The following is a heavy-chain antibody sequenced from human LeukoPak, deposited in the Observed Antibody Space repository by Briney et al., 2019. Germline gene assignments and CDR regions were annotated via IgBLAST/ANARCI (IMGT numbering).Heavy chain of an antibody. D-gene: IGHD6-19*01. J-gene: IGHJ3*02. V-gene: IGHV3-7*01. CDR3: AREGGGWWNAFDI. Sequence: GGSLRLSCAASGLTFSRYWMSWVRQAPGKGLEWVANIKQDESEKYYVDSVKGRFTISRDNAKNSLHLQMNSLRAEDTAVYYCAREGGGWWNAFDIWGQGTMVTVSS. CDR1: GLTFSRYW. CDR2: IKQDESEK.